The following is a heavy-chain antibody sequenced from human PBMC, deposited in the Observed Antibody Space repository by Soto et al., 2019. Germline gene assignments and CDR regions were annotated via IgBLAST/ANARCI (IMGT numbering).Heavy chain of an antibody. CDR1: GDTFTTYD. D-gene: IGHD3-10*01. V-gene: IGHV1-8*01. J-gene: IGHJ4*02. CDR2: INPNSGNI. CDR3: ARGRASGSYYLLDY. Sequence: XSVKVSCTASGDTFTTYDIDLVRQATGHGLEWMGWINPNSGNIGYAQRFQVRVTMTRDTAIRTAYMEVSSLRSDDTAVYYCARGRASGSYYLLDYWGQGTLVTVSS.